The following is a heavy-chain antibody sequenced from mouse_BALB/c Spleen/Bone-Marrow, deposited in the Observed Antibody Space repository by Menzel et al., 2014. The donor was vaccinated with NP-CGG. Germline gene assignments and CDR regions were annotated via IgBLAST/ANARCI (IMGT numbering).Heavy chain of an antibody. CDR2: INPDSSTI. J-gene: IGHJ2*01. Sequence: EVQVVESGGGLVQPGGSLKLSCAASGFDFSRYWMSWVRQAPGKGLEWIGEINPDSSTINYTPSLKDKFIISRDNAENTLYLQMSKVRSEDTALYYCARQGYYGKGDYWGQGTTLTVSS. V-gene: IGHV4-1*02. D-gene: IGHD2-1*01. CDR3: ARQGYYGKGDY. CDR1: GFDFSRYW.